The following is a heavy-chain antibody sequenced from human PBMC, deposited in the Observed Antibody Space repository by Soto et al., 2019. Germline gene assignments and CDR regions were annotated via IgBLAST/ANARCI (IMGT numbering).Heavy chain of an antibody. Sequence: SETPSLTCAVSEGSISSCSYSWSWFRQPPGKGLEWIGYIYHSGSTYYNPSLKSRVTISVDRSKNQFSLKLSSVTAADTAVYSCVRDLGPWGQGTLVTISS. J-gene: IGHJ5*02. CDR3: VRDLGP. CDR1: EGSISSCSYS. CDR2: IYHSGST. D-gene: IGHD7-27*01. V-gene: IGHV4-30-2*01.